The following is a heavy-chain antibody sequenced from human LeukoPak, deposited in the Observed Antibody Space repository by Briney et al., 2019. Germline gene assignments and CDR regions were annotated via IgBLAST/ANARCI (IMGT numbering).Heavy chain of an antibody. CDR1: GGSISSFY. CDR3: ARRRWVRGPDVVNPFDY. CDR2: IYYSGST. D-gene: IGHD5-12*01. V-gene: IGHV4-59*08. Sequence: PSETLSLTCTVSGGSISSFYWSWIRQPPGKGLEWIGYIYYSGSTNYNPSLKSRVTISVDTSKNQFSLKLSSVTAADTAVYYCARRRWVRGPDVVNPFDYWGQGTLVTVSS. J-gene: IGHJ4*02.